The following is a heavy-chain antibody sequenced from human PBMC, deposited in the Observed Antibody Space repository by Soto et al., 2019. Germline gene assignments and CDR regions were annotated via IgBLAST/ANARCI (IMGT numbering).Heavy chain of an antibody. J-gene: IGHJ6*03. V-gene: IGHV3-13*01. CDR3: ARAVVRGVGYYYYYMDV. CDR2: IGTAGDT. D-gene: IGHD3-10*01. Sequence: GGSLRLSCAASGFTFSSYDMHWVRQATGKGLEWVSAIGTAGDTYYPGSVKGRFTISRENAKNSLYLQMNSLRAGDTAVYYCARAVVRGVGYYYYYMDVWGKGTTVTVSS. CDR1: GFTFSSYD.